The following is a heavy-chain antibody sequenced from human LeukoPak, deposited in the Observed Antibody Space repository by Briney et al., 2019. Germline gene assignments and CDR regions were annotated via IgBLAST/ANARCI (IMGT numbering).Heavy chain of an antibody. CDR2: ISHSWAT. D-gene: IGHD3-22*01. J-gene: IGHJ5*02. CDR1: GGSISSYSYY. V-gene: IGHV4-39*01. CDR3: ARRHYYDSSGYYHWFDP. Sequence: SETLSLTCTVSGGSISSYSYYWGWIRQTPGKGLEWIGSISHSWATYYNPSLKSRVTISVDTSQNQFSLKLSSVTAADTAVYFCARRHYYDSSGYYHWFDPWGQGTLVTVSS.